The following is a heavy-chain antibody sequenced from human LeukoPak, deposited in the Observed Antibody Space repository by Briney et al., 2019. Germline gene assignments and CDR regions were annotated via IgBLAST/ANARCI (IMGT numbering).Heavy chain of an antibody. CDR2: ISSSGSTI. Sequence: GGSLRLSCAASGFTFSDYYMSWIRQAPGKGLEWVSYISSSGSTIYYADSVKGRFTISRDNSKNTLYLQMNSLRAEDTAVYYCAKGLIDYGGNSEYFDYWGQGTLVTVSS. J-gene: IGHJ4*02. CDR1: GFTFSDYY. D-gene: IGHD4-23*01. CDR3: AKGLIDYGGNSEYFDY. V-gene: IGHV3-11*04.